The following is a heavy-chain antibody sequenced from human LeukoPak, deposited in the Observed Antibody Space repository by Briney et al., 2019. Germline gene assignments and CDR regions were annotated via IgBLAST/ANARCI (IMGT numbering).Heavy chain of an antibody. D-gene: IGHD6-19*01. CDR1: GGSISSNNYN. CDR3: AREVAGTPWIDY. J-gene: IGHJ4*02. CDR2: IYYSGST. V-gene: IGHV4-39*02. Sequence: SETLSLACTVSGGSISSNNYNWGWIRQPPGKGLEWIGNIYYSGSTYYNPSLKSRVTISVDTSKNQFSLKLSSVTAADTAVYYCAREVAGTPWIDYWGQGTLVTVSS.